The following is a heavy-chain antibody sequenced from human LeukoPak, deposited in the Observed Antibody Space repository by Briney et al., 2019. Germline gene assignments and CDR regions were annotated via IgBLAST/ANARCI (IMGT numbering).Heavy chain of an antibody. D-gene: IGHD3-22*01. CDR2: INHSGSP. V-gene: IGHV4-34*01. CDR3: ARGLGMRYYYDSSGYYPQIYYFDY. CDR1: GGSFSGYY. Sequence: SETLSLTCAVYGGSFSGYYWSWIRQPPGKGLEWIGEINHSGSPNYNPSLKSRVTISVDTSKNQFSLKLSSVTAADTAVYYCARGLGMRYYYDSSGYYPQIYYFDYWGQGTLVTVSS. J-gene: IGHJ4*02.